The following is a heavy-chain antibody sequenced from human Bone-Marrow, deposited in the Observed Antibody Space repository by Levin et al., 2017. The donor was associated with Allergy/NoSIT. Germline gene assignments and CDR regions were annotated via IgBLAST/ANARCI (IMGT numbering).Heavy chain of an antibody. J-gene: IGHJ5*02. V-gene: IGHV1-69*13. CDR2: IIPIFGTA. CDR3: ARALAPGYCSGGSCYSRHNWFDP. Sequence: PPASVKVSCKASGGTFSSYAISWVRQAPGQGLEWMGGIIPIFGTANYAQKFQGRVTITADESTSTAYMELSSLRSEDTAVYYCARALAPGYCSGGSCYSRHNWFDPWGQGTLVTVSS. CDR1: GGTFSSYA. D-gene: IGHD2-15*01.